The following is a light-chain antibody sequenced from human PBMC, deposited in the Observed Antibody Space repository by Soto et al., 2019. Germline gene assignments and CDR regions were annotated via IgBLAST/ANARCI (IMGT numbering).Light chain of an antibody. CDR2: RAS. CDR1: QSVSSNY. Sequence: EIVLTQSPGTLSLSPGERATLSCRASQSVSSNYLAWYQQKPGQTPRLLIHRASIRITGIPDRFSGSGTGTDFTLTISTLEPEDSAVYYCQQYGSSPTFGQGTKWIS. V-gene: IGKV3-20*01. J-gene: IGKJ1*01. CDR3: QQYGSSPT.